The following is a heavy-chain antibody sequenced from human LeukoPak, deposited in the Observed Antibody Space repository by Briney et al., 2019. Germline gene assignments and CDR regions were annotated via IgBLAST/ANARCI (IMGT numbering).Heavy chain of an antibody. CDR2: IYHSGST. CDR3: GSSHSSSWYDW. Sequence: SETLSLTCAVSGGSISSGGYSWSWIRQPPGKGLEWIGYIYHSGSTYYNPSLKSRVTISVDRSKNQFSLKLSSVTAADTAVYYCGSSHSSSWYDWWGQGTLVTVTS. D-gene: IGHD6-13*01. J-gene: IGHJ4*02. V-gene: IGHV4-30-2*01. CDR1: GGSISSGGYS.